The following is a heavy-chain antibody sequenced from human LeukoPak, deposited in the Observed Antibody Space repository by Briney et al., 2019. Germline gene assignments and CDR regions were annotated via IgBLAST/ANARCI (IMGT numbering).Heavy chain of an antibody. CDR2: INPNSGGT. Sequence: GASVKVSCKASGYTFTGYYMHWVRQAPGQGLEWMGWINPNSGGTNYAQKFQGRVTMTRDTSISTAYMELSRLRSDDTAVYYCARDENRIAAAVSLDYWGQGTLSPSPQ. D-gene: IGHD6-13*01. CDR1: GYTFTGYY. J-gene: IGHJ4*02. CDR3: ARDENRIAAAVSLDY. V-gene: IGHV1-2*02.